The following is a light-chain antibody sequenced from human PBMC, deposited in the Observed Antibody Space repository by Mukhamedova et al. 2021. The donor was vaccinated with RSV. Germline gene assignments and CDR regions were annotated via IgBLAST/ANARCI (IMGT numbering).Light chain of an antibody. CDR2: EAS. J-gene: IGKJ2*01. V-gene: IGKV1-39*01. CDR3: QQTFSIPYT. Sequence: WYQRRVHGKAPRLLICEASSLQGGIPSRFSGSGYGAHFTLTISSLQPEDVASYYCQQTFSIPYTFGQGTKLEI.